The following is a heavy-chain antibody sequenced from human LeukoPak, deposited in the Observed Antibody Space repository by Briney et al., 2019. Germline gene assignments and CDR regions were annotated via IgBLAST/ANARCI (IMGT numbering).Heavy chain of an antibody. V-gene: IGHV4-4*02. CDR2: IHYSGTT. J-gene: IGHJ6*02. D-gene: IGHD6-19*01. CDR3: ARDDYSSGWSESGKFPYYQYNGMDV. CDR1: GGSISYSHW. Sequence: SGTLSLTCAVSGGSISYSHWWSWARQPPGKGLEWIGEIHYSGTTNYNPSLKSRATISVDTSKNQISLKLRSVTAADTAVYYCARDDYSSGWSESGKFPYYQYNGMDVWGQGTTVIVSS.